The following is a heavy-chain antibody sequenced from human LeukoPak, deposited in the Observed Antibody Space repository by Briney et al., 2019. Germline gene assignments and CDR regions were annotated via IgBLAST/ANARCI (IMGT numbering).Heavy chain of an antibody. CDR2: IRGSGGTT. Sequence: GGSLRLSCVVSGFTFSSNGMSWVRHAPGKGLEWVSAIRGSGGTTAYADSVKGRFTISRDNSKNTLYLQMNSLRAEDTAVYYCARALPCSGGSRYSRYFDCLGQGTLV. D-gene: IGHD2-15*01. J-gene: IGHJ4*02. CDR1: GFTFSSNG. CDR3: ARALPCSGGSRYSRYFDC. V-gene: IGHV3-23*01.